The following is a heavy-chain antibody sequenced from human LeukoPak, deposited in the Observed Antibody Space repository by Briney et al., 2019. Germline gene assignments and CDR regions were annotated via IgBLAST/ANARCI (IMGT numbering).Heavy chain of an antibody. Sequence: PGGSLRLSCAASGFTFSSYAMHWVRQAPGKGLEWVSGISGSGNTTYYADSVKGRFTISRDNSKNTLYLQMNSLRANDAAVYYCATGAGSSWYFYYWGQGIPVTVSS. D-gene: IGHD6-13*01. CDR2: ISGSGNTT. V-gene: IGHV3-23*01. CDR3: ATGAGSSWYFYY. J-gene: IGHJ4*02. CDR1: GFTFSSYA.